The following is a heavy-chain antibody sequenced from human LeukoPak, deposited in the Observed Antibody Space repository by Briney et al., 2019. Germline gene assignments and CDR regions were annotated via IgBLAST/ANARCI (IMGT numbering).Heavy chain of an antibody. CDR2: IYHSGST. V-gene: IGHV4-4*02. CDR3: ARAHYYDSSGYYYRRQYYYYGMDV. CDR1: GGSISSSNW. J-gene: IGHJ6*02. Sequence: SGTLSLTCAVSGGSISSSNWWSWVRQPPGKGLEWIGEIYHSGSTNYNPSLKSRVTISVDKSKNQFSLKLSSVTAADTAVYYCARAHYYDSSGYYYRRQYYYYGMDVWGQGTTVTVSS. D-gene: IGHD3-22*01.